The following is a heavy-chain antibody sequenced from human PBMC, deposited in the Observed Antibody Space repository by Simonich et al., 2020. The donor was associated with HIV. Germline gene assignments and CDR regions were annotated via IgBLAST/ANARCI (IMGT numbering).Heavy chain of an antibody. V-gene: IGHV4-34*02. CDR1: GGSFSGYY. Sequence: QVQLQQLGAGLLKPSETLSLTCGVYGGSFSGYYWSWIRQPPGKGLEWIGEINHSGSTNYNPSLKRRVTISKDTSKNQFSRNLSSVPPADTAVDYWARFTYYYEGSGPAPFQHWGQGTLVTVSS. CDR2: INHSGST. D-gene: IGHD3-22*01. CDR3: ARFTYYYEGSGPAPFQH. J-gene: IGHJ1*01.